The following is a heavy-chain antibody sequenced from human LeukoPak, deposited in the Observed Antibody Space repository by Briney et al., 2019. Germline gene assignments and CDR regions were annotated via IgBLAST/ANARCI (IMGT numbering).Heavy chain of an antibody. D-gene: IGHD6-13*01. CDR1: GGSFSGYY. Sequence: PSETLSLTCAVYGGSFSGYYWSWIRQPPGKGLEWIGEINHSGSTNYNPSLKSRVTISVDTSKNQFSLKLSSVTAADTAVYYCARGRPRAAAANKGAFDYWGQGTLVTVSS. CDR2: INHSGST. V-gene: IGHV4-34*01. J-gene: IGHJ4*02. CDR3: ARGRPRAAAANKGAFDY.